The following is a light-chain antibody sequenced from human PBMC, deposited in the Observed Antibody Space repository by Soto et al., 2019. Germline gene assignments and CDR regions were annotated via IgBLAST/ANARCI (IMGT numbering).Light chain of an antibody. J-gene: IGKJ5*01. CDR2: DAS. V-gene: IGKV1-33*01. CDR1: QDISNY. CDR3: QQYDHLPIT. Sequence: TQMTQSPSSLSASVGERVTITCQATQDISNYLNWYQHKPGKAPKLLIYDASNLETGVPSRFSGSGSGTDFTFTINSLQPEDIATYYCQQYDHLPITFGQGTRLEIK.